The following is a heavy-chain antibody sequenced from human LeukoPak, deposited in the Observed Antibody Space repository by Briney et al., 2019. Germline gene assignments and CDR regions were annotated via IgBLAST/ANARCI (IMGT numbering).Heavy chain of an antibody. CDR3: ARGYYDILTDYFHNWLNP. J-gene: IGHJ5*02. D-gene: IGHD3-9*01. CDR2: ISGRGGSK. CDR1: GFTLCTDA. V-gene: IGHV3-23*01. Sequence: GGSLRLSCVASGFTLCTDAVSWGRHAPGGGLGWVSTISGRGGSKFYAGSVNGRFPIPRDKSKHPLYLQMNSLRADDTAVYYCARGYYDILTDYFHNWLNPWGQGTMVIVSS.